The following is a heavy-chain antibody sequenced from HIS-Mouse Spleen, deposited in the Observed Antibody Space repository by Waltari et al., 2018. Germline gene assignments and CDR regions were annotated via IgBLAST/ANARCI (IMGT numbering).Heavy chain of an antibody. D-gene: IGHD6-13*01. CDR2: SYYSGGT. Sequence: QLQLQESGPGLVKPSETLSLTCTVSGGSISSSSYYWGWIRQPPGKGLDWSGSSYYSGGTYYHPSRKSRFTISVDTSKNHFSLKLSSVTAADSAVYYCAREIPYSSSWYDWYFDLWGRGTLVTVSS. CDR1: GGSISSSSYY. J-gene: IGHJ2*01. CDR3: AREIPYSSSWYDWYFDL. V-gene: IGHV4-39*07.